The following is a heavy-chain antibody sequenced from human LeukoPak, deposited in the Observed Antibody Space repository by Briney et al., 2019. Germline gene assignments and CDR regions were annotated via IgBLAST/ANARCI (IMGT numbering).Heavy chain of an antibody. CDR1: GGSFSGYY. CDR2: INHSGST. J-gene: IGHJ4*02. D-gene: IGHD3-10*01. V-gene: IGHV4-34*01. Sequence: SETLSLTCAVYGGSFSGYYWSWIRQAPGKGLEWIGEINHSGSTKYNPSLKSRVTISVDTSKNQFSLKLSSVTAADTAVYYCARGGEYGSGSYYKYWGQGTLVTVSS. CDR3: ARGGEYGSGSYYKY.